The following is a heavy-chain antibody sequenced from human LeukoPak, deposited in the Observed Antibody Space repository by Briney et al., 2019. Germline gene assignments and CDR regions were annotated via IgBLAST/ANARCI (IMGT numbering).Heavy chain of an antibody. D-gene: IGHD6-13*01. CDR2: IWYDGSNK. J-gene: IGHJ4*02. Sequence: PGGSLRLSCAASGFTFSSYGMHWVRQAPGKGLEWVAVIWYDGSNKYYADSVKGRFTISRDNSKNTLYLQMNSLRAEDTAVYYCARDPAPTSSSWYYFDYWGQGTLVTVSS. CDR1: GFTFSSYG. CDR3: ARDPAPTSSSWYYFDY. V-gene: IGHV3-33*01.